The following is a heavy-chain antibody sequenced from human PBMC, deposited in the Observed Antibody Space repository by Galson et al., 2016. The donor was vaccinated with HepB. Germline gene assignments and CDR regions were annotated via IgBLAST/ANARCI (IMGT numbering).Heavy chain of an antibody. CDR2: IYYDGTT. J-gene: IGHJ5*02. D-gene: IGHD2/OR15-2a*01. Sequence: SETVSLTCVVSGDSITRSTWWSWVRQPPGKGLEWIGHIYYDGTTYYKPSLKGRVSISLDTSKSQFSLNLNSVTSADTALYYCARRLAYCNTSGCRNWFDPWGQGTLVTISS. V-gene: IGHV4-4*02. CDR3: ARRLAYCNTSGCRNWFDP. CDR1: GDSITRSTW.